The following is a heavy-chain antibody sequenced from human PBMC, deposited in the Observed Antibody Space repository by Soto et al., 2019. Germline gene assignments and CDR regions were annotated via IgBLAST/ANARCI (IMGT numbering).Heavy chain of an antibody. CDR1: GYTFTGYY. V-gene: IGHV1-2*04. CDR2: INPNSGGT. Sequence: ASVKVSCKASGYTFTGYYMHWVRQAPGQGLEWMGWINPNSGGTNYAQKFQGWVTMTRDTSISTAYMELSRLRSDDTAVYYCARFLPGPAAPGVNYYYYGMDVWGQGTTVTVSS. D-gene: IGHD2-2*01. CDR3: ARFLPGPAAPGVNYYYYGMDV. J-gene: IGHJ6*02.